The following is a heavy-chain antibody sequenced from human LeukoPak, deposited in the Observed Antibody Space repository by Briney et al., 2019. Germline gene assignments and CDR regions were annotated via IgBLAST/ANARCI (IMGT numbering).Heavy chain of an antibody. CDR3: ASVSDYYDSSGTRDY. D-gene: IGHD3-22*01. V-gene: IGHV1-46*01. CDR1: GYTFTSYY. Sequence: ASVKVSCKASGYTFTSYYMHWVRQAPGQGLEWMGTINPSGGSTSYAQKFQGRVTMTRDTSTSTVYMELSSLRSEDTAVYYCASVSDYYDSSGTRDYWGQGTLVTVSS. CDR2: INPSGGST. J-gene: IGHJ4*02.